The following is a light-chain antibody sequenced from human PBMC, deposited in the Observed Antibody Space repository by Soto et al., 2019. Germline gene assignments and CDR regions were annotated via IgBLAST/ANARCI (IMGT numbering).Light chain of an antibody. Sequence: DIQMTQSPSSLSLSPGERATLSCRASQSVGSPYLAWYQQKAGQAPRLVIYAASTRATGIPDRFSGSGSGTGFTLTITRLEPEDFAVYYCQQYSSSRTFGQGTKVDIK. V-gene: IGKV3-20*01. J-gene: IGKJ1*01. CDR3: QQYSSSRT. CDR2: AAS. CDR1: QSVGSPY.